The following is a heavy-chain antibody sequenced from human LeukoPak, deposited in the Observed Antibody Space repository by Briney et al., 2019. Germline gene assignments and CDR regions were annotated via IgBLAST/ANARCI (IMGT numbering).Heavy chain of an antibody. J-gene: IGHJ4*02. D-gene: IGHD2-2*02. CDR1: GFTFSSYA. CDR2: ISYDGSNK. V-gene: IGHV3-30-3*01. Sequence: GGSLRLSCAASGFTFSSYAMHWVRQAPGKGLEWVSVISYDGSNKYYADSVKGRFTISRDNSKNTLYLQMNSLRAEDTAVYYCARAGEDCSSTSCYTLDYWGQGTLVTVSS. CDR3: ARAGEDCSSTSCYTLDY.